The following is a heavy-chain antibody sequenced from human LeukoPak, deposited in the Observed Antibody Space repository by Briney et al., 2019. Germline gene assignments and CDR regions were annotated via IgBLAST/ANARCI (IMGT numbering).Heavy chain of an antibody. CDR3: TITAPTDYYMDV. CDR2: IRSKANSYAT. J-gene: IGHJ6*03. Sequence: GGSLRLSCAASGFTFSGSAMHWVRQASGKGLEWVGRIRSKANSYATVYAASVKGRFTISRDDSKNTAYLQMNSLKTEDTAVYYCTITAPTDYYMDVWGKGTTVTVSS. CDR1: GFTFSGSA. V-gene: IGHV3-73*01. D-gene: IGHD1-20*01.